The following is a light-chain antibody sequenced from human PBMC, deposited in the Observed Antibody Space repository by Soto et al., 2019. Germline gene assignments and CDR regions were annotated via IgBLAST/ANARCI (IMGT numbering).Light chain of an antibody. CDR1: SSDVGGYNF. J-gene: IGLJ3*02. CDR2: EVS. Sequence: QSALTQPASVSGSPGQSITISCTGTSSDVGGYNFVSWYQQHPGKAPKLMISEVSNRPSGVSDRFSGSKSDNTASLTISGLQAEDEADYYCSSYTISSTWVFGGGTKLTVL. V-gene: IGLV2-14*01. CDR3: SSYTISSTWV.